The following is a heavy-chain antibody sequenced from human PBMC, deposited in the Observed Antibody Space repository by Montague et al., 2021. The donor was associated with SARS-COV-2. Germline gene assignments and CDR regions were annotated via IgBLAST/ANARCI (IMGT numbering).Heavy chain of an antibody. Sequence: LRLPCAVSGDSISTGEYHWIWIRQVPGKGLEWIGYIYHTGSTQYNPSLKGRITISVDTSKNQFSLKLTSVTAADTVVYFCARGITTAGKWGQGTLVTVSS. D-gene: IGHD1-1*01. J-gene: IGHJ4*02. CDR1: GDSISTGEYH. V-gene: IGHV4-30-4*01. CDR3: ARGITTAGK. CDR2: IYHTGST.